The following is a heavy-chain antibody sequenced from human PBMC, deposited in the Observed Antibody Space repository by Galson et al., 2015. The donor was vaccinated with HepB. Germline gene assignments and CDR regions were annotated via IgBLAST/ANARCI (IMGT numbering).Heavy chain of an antibody. CDR3: AKIAVGWKWRREGFDY. Sequence: SLRLSCAASGFTFSSYGMHWVRQAPGKGLEWVAFIWYDGSNKYYADSVKGRFTISRDNSKNTLYLQMNSLRAEDTAVYYCAKIAVGWKWRREGFDYWGQGTLVTVSS. V-gene: IGHV3-30*02. D-gene: IGHD1-26*01. J-gene: IGHJ4*02. CDR2: IWYDGSNK. CDR1: GFTFSSYG.